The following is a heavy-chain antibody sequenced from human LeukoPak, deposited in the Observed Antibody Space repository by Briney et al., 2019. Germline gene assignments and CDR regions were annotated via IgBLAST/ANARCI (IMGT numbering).Heavy chain of an antibody. CDR2: MNPNRGNT. V-gene: IGHV1-8*01. D-gene: IGHD4-17*01. CDR3: ARALEYGDYVGGY. Sequence: ASVKVSCKASGYTFTSYDINWVRQATGKGLEWMGWMNPNRGNTGYEQKFQGRVTMTRNTSISTAYMELSSLRSEDTAVYYCARALEYGDYVGGYWGQGTLVTVSS. J-gene: IGHJ4*02. CDR1: GYTFTSYD.